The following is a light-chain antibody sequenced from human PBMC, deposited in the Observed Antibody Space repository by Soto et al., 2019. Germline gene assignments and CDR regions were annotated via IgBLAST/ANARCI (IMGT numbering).Light chain of an antibody. J-gene: IGKJ1*01. V-gene: IGKV3-20*01. CDR3: QQSGSSPPP. CDR2: AAS. CDR1: QSVSSKF. Sequence: IVLTQSPGTLSLSPWERAALSYRASQSVSSKFLAGYQQKPGQAPRLLIYAASNRATGIPDKVSGRGSGTDFTLTLSRLEPEDFAVYYCQQSGSSPPPFGQGTKVEIK.